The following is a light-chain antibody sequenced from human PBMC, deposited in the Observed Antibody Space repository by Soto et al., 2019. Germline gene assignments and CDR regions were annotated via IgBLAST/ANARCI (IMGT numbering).Light chain of an antibody. CDR2: HAS. V-gene: IGKV3-11*01. Sequence: VLTQSPATLSLSPGEGATLSCRASQNIGSYLAWFQQKPGQAPRLLIFHASKRATGVPARFSGSGSGTDFTLTISSLEPEDFAVYYCQQRTVWQRTFGQGTKVDIK. CDR1: QNIGSY. CDR3: QQRTVWQRT. J-gene: IGKJ1*01.